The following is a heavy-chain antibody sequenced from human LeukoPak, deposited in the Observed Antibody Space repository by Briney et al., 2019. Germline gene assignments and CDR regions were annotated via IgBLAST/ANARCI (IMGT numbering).Heavy chain of an antibody. V-gene: IGHV1-3*01. J-gene: IGHJ4*02. CDR2: INAGNGNT. Sequence: GASVKVSCKASGYTFTSYAMHWVRQAPGQRLEWMGWINAGNGNTKYSQKFQGRVTMTRDTSTSTVYMELSSLRSEDTAVYYCARLRDGSIGVDYWGQGTLVTVSS. CDR3: ARLRDGSIGVDY. D-gene: IGHD5-24*01. CDR1: GYTFTSYA.